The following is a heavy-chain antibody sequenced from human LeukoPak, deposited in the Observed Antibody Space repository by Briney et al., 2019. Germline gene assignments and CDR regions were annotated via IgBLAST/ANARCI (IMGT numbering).Heavy chain of an antibody. Sequence: PGGSLRLSCAASGFTFSSYWMSWVRQAPGKGLEWVANIKQDGSEKYYVDSVKGRFTISRDNAKNSLYLQMNSLRAEDTAVYYCARDGTSAVAGNLGYYYYYYMDVWGKGTTVTVSS. CDR3: ARDGTSAVAGNLGYYYYYYMDV. CDR2: IKQDGSEK. J-gene: IGHJ6*03. CDR1: GFTFSSYW. V-gene: IGHV3-7*01. D-gene: IGHD6-19*01.